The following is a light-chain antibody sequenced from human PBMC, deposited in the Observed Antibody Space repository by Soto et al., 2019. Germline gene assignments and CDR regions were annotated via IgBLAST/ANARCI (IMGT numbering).Light chain of an antibody. CDR1: QGISCY. CDR3: QQCYIFPYT. J-gene: IGKJ2*01. CDR2: AAS. Sequence: VIWMTQSPSLLSASTGDRVTISGRMRQGISCYLAWYQQKPGKAPELLIYAASTLQSGVPSRFSGSGSGTDFTLTISCLQSEDCATYYCQQCYIFPYTFGQGTKLEIK. V-gene: IGKV1D-8*03.